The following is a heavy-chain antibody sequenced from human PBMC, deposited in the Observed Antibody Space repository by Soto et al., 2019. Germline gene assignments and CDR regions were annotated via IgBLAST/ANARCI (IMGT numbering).Heavy chain of an antibody. J-gene: IGHJ6*04. Sequence: APVEVYCKDSRYIFTSCDIIWVRQANGQGLEWMGWMNPNTGNTGYGQKFQGRVTMTRNTSISTAYMELSSLRSEATAVYYCARDWDIVILSVPIPNYNYGMDVWGKGTKVT. CDR2: MNPNTGNT. V-gene: IGHV1-8*01. CDR1: RYIFTSCD. D-gene: IGHD2-15*01. CDR3: ARDWDIVILSVPIPNYNYGMDV.